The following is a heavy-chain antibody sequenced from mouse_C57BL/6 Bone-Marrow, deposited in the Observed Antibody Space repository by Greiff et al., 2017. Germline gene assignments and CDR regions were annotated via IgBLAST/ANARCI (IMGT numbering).Heavy chain of an antibody. J-gene: IGHJ1*03. CDR2: ISGGGGNT. V-gene: IGHV5-9*01. Sequence: VMLVESGGGLVKPGGSLKLPCAASGFTFSSYTMSWVRQTPEKRLQWVAAISGGGGNTYYPDSGKGRFPISRDNDKNILYLQMSSLRSEDTALYYCSRQVTTVLATKYFDVWGTATTVTVSS. CDR1: GFTFSSYT. CDR3: SRQVTTVLATKYFDV. D-gene: IGHD1-1*01.